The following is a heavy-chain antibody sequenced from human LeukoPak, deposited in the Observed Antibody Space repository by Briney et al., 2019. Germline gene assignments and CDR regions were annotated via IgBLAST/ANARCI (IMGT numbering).Heavy chain of an antibody. CDR3: ARHRHYDSSGYYYLDY. Sequence: SETLSLTCTVSGGSISSYYWSWIRQPAGKGLEWIGRIYTSGSTNYNPSLKSRVTISVDTSKNQLSLKLSSVTAADTAVYYCARHRHYDSSGYYYLDYWGQGALITVSS. V-gene: IGHV4-4*07. D-gene: IGHD3-22*01. J-gene: IGHJ4*02. CDR1: GGSISSYY. CDR2: IYTSGST.